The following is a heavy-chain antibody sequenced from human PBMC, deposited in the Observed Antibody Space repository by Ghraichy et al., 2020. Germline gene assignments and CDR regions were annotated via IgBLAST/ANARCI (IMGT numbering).Heavy chain of an antibody. CDR3: VRGRDGYDY. D-gene: IGHD5-24*01. CDR1: GFTFSNYW. Sequence: GGSLSFSCAASGFTFSNYWMSWVRQAPGKGLEWVANIKPDGSDQYYVDSVKGRFSISRDNTKNSLYMEMNSLRVEDTAVYYCVRGRDGYDYWGQGTLVTVSS. CDR2: IKPDGSDQ. J-gene: IGHJ4*02. V-gene: IGHV3-7*04.